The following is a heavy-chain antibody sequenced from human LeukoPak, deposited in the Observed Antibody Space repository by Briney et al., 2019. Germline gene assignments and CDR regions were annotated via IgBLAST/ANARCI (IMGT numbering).Heavy chain of an antibody. V-gene: IGHV3-23*01. Sequence: GGGLVKPGGSLRLSCAASGFTFSSYGMSWVRQAPGKGLEWVSAISGSGGSTYYADSVKGRFTISRDNSKNTLYLQMNSLRGEDTAVYYCARDKVGGSMAGSNFDYWGQGTLVTVSS. CDR2: ISGSGGST. J-gene: IGHJ4*02. CDR3: ARDKVGGSMAGSNFDY. CDR1: GFTFSSYG. D-gene: IGHD6-19*01.